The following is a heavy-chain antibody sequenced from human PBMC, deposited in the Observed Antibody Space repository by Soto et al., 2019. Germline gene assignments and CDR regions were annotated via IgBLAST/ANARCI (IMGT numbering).Heavy chain of an antibody. J-gene: IGHJ5*02. Sequence: SETLSLTCAVYGGSFSAYHWSWIRQAPGKGLEWIGEIDYRGNTNYIPSLRSRVSMSVDTTKNQFSLRLYAVTAADTAVYFCARSMNANTKHHCGFDPCGQGTRVTVSS. CDR1: GGSFSAYH. V-gene: IGHV4-34*01. CDR3: ARSMNANTKHHCGFDP. D-gene: IGHD5-12*01. CDR2: IDYRGNT.